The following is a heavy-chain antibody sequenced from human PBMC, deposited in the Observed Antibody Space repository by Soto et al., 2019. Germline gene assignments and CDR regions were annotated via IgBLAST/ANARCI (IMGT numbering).Heavy chain of an antibody. CDR1: GYTFTSYY. D-gene: IGHD2-15*01. J-gene: IGHJ5*02. CDR2: INPSGGST. CDR3: AREGVDCSGGSCPVGFDP. V-gene: IGHV1-46*01. Sequence: QVQLVQSGAEVKKPGASVKVSCKASGYTFTSYYMHWVRQAPGQGLEWMGIINPSGGSTSYAQKFQGRVTMTRDTSTSTVYMELSSLRSEDTAVYYCAREGVDCSGGSCPVGFDPWGQGTLVTVSS.